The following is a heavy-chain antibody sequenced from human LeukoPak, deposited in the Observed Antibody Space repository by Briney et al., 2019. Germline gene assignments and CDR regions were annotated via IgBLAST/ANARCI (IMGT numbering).Heavy chain of an antibody. V-gene: IGHV3-23*01. Sequence: QPGGSLRLSCAASGFIFNNYAMSWVRQAPGKGLEWVSSISGTGATTYYADSVKGRFAISRDNSKNTLYLQMSSLRAEDTAVYYCAKDQRFGDLDDYWVQGTLVTVSS. CDR1: GFIFNNYA. J-gene: IGHJ4*02. CDR2: ISGTGATT. CDR3: AKDQRFGDLDDY. D-gene: IGHD3-10*01.